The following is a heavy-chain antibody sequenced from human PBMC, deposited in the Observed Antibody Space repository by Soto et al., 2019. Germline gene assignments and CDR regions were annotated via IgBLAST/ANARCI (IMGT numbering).Heavy chain of an antibody. CDR1: GGSISSGDYY. CDR2: IYYSGST. D-gene: IGHD3-9*01. J-gene: IGHJ6*02. CDR3: ASQEAHYDLLTGYVFYYYGMDV. V-gene: IGHV4-31*03. Sequence: QVQLQESGPGLVKPSQTLSLTCTVSGGSISSGDYYWSWIRQHPGQGLEWIGCIYYSGSTHYNPSLKSRLTMSVDTSKQQFSLRLSSVTAADTAVYYCASQEAHYDLLTGYVFYYYGMDVWGQGTTVTVSS.